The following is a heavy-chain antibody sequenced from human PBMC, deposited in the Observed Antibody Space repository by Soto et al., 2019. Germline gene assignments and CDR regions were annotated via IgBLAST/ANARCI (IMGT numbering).Heavy chain of an antibody. V-gene: IGHV3-30*18. Sequence: HVQLVESGGGVVQPGRSLRLSCAASGFTFSNYGMHWVRQAPGKGLEWVAVISYDGSNKYYADSVKGRFTISRDNSKNTLYLQMNSLRAEDTAVYYCAKEHTSLVGPEDAIDYWGQGTLVAVSS. J-gene: IGHJ4*02. D-gene: IGHD6-6*01. CDR1: GFTFSNYG. CDR2: ISYDGSNK. CDR3: AKEHTSLVGPEDAIDY.